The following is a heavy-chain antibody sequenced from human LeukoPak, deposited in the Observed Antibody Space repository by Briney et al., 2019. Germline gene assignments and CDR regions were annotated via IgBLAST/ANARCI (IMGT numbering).Heavy chain of an antibody. V-gene: IGHV3-30*04. J-gene: IGHJ4*02. CDR3: ARDLRKSADYYFDY. CDR1: GFTFSNYA. D-gene: IGHD2-21*02. CDR2: ISSDGRDK. Sequence: GRSLRLSCAASGFTFSNYAIHWVRQAPGKGLEWVAVISSDGRDKHYADSVKGRFTISRDSSKNTLYLQMNSLRTEDTAIYYCARDLRKSADYYFDYWGQGSLVTVSS.